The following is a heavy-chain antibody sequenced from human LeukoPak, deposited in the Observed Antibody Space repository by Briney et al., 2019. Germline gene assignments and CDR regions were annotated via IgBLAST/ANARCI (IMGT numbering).Heavy chain of an antibody. CDR2: ISSSGSTI. D-gene: IGHD3-3*01. Sequence: GGSLRLSCVASGFTFSNHALTWVRQAPGKGLEWASYISSSGSTIYYADSVKGRFTISRDNAKNSLYLQMNSLRDEDTAVYYCARDDFWSGYRYYFDYWGQGTLVTVSS. CDR1: GFTFSNHA. V-gene: IGHV3-48*02. J-gene: IGHJ4*02. CDR3: ARDDFWSGYRYYFDY.